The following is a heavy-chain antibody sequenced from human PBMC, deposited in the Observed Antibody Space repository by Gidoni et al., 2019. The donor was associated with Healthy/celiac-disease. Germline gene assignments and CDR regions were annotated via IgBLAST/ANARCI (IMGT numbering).Heavy chain of an antibody. CDR1: GFPFSSYG. V-gene: IGHV3-33*01. CDR3: ARDSRGITGTRGDYYFDY. D-gene: IGHD1-7*01. CDR2: IWYDGSNK. Sequence: QVQLVESGGGVVQPGRSLRLSCAASGFPFSSYGMHWVRQAPGKGLEWVAVIWYDGSNKYYADSVKGRFTISRDNSKNTLYLQMNSLRAEDTAVYYCARDSRGITGTRGDYYFDYWGQGTLVTVSS. J-gene: IGHJ4*02.